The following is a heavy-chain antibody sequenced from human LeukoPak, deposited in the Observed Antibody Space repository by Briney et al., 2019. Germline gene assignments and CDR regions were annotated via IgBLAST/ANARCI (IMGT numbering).Heavy chain of an antibody. D-gene: IGHD2-2*01. Sequence: PSETLSLTCTVSGGSISSGSYYWRWIRQPAGKGLEWIGRIYTSGSTNYNPSLKSRVTISVDTSKNQFSLKLSSVTAADTAVFYCATEELAGTTSLDYWGQGTLVTVSS. J-gene: IGHJ4*02. V-gene: IGHV4-61*02. CDR2: IYTSGST. CDR1: GGSISSGSYY. CDR3: ATEELAGTTSLDY.